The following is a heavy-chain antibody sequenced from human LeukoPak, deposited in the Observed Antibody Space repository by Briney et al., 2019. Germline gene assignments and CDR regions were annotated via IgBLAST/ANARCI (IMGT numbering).Heavy chain of an antibody. CDR1: GYPFTGHY. J-gene: IGHJ4*02. CDR2: IDAKSGGT. Sequence: ASVKVSCKASGYPFTGHYMHWVRQAPGQGLEWMGWIDAKSGGTKYAQRFQGRVTMTRDTSINTGYMELSSLTSDDTAVYYCARWRGYSSGWSGPFDDWGQGTLVTVSS. D-gene: IGHD6-13*01. V-gene: IGHV1-2*02. CDR3: ARWRGYSSGWSGPFDD.